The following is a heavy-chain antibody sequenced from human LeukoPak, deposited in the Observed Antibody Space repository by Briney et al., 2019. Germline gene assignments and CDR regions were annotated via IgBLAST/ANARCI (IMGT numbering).Heavy chain of an antibody. Sequence: ESGLTLVKPTQTLTLTCTFSGFSLSTSGVGVGWIRQPPGKALEWLALIYWSEDKRYSPSLKSRLTITKDTSKNQVVLTMNNMDPADTATYYCARSLDPYCSGGSCYSDFDHWGQGTLVTVSS. CDR3: ARSLDPYCSGGSCYSDFDH. CDR2: IYWSEDK. V-gene: IGHV2-5*01. CDR1: GFSLSTSGVG. J-gene: IGHJ4*02. D-gene: IGHD2-15*01.